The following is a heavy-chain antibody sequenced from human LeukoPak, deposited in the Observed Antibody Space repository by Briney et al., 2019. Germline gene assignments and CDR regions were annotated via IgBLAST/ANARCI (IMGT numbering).Heavy chain of an antibody. Sequence: GGSLRLSCAASGFTFSSFGMNWVRQAPGKGLEWVSSISSGTGYIYYADSVKGRFTISRDNAKTSLYLQMNSLRAEDTATYYCARATRWFDFWGQGTLVTVSA. V-gene: IGHV3-21*01. CDR2: ISSGTGYI. D-gene: IGHD2-2*01. CDR3: ARATRWFDF. CDR1: GFTFSSFG. J-gene: IGHJ4*02.